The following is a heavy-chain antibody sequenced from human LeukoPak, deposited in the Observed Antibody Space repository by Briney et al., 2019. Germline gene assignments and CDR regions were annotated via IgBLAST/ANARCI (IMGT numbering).Heavy chain of an antibody. CDR2: INPTGGST. J-gene: IGHJ3*02. CDR1: GYTFSNYY. CDR3: ASPLTADAFDT. V-gene: IGHV1-46*01. Sequence: ASVNVSCKASGYTFSNYYIHWVRQAPGQGLEGMGIINPTGGSTFYAQKFQGRVTMTTDTSTSTGYMALSSLRSEDTAVYYCASPLTADAFDTWGQGTMVTVSS.